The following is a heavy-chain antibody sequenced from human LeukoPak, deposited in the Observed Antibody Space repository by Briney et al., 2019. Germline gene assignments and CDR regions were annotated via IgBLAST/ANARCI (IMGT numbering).Heavy chain of an antibody. CDR2: IYPGDSDT. D-gene: IGHD6-19*01. V-gene: IGHV5-51*01. CDR3: ARAGYSSGWSEDYYYGMDV. J-gene: IGHJ6*02. CDR1: GYSFTSYW. Sequence: GESLKISCKGSGYSFTSYWIGWVRQMPGKGLEWMGIIYPGDSDTRYSPSFQGQVTISADKSTSTAYLQWSSLKASDTAMYYCARAGYSSGWSEDYYYGMDVWGQGTTVTVSS.